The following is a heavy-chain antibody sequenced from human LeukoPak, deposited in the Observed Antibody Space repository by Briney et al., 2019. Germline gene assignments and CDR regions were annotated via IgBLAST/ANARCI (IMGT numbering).Heavy chain of an antibody. J-gene: IGHJ4*02. Sequence: HPGGSLRLSCTASEFTFGDYTISWVRQAPGKGLEWVGFIRSKAYGGTTEYAASVKGRFTISRDDSKSIAYLQMNSLRTEDTAVYRCARAPYINYVNPDFWGQGTLVTVSS. V-gene: IGHV3-49*04. CDR3: ARAPYINYVNPDF. CDR2: IRSKAYGGTT. CDR1: EFTFGDYT. D-gene: IGHD4-11*01.